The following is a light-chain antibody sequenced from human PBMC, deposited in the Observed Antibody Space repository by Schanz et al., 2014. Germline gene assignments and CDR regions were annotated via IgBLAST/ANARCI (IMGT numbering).Light chain of an antibody. Sequence: DIQMTQSPSSLSASVGDRITLTCRASQSISSYLNWYQQKPGKAPKLLIYAASSLQSGVPSRFSGSGSGTEFTLTISSMQPEDVATYYCQKHNSAPWTFGQGTKVEIK. J-gene: IGKJ1*01. CDR3: QKHNSAPWT. CDR2: AAS. CDR1: QSISSY. V-gene: IGKV1-39*01.